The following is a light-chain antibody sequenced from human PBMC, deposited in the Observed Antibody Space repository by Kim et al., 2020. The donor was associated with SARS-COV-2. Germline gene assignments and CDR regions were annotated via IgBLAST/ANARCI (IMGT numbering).Light chain of an antibody. CDR3: SSYAGSNTPYV. J-gene: IGLJ1*01. CDR1: NSDVGGYNY. CDR2: EIS. Sequence: HSVTISCTGSNSDVGGYNYVSWYRHHPGKAPKLMIYEISKRPSGVPDRFSGSRSGKTAYLTVSGLQAEDEADYYCSSYAGSNTPYVLGTGTKVTVL. V-gene: IGLV2-8*01.